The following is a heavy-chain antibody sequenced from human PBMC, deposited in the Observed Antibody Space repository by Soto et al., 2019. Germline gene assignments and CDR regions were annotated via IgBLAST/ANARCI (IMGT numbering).Heavy chain of an antibody. V-gene: IGHV3-23*01. Sequence: EVQLLESGGGLVQPGESLRLSCAASGFIFNAYAMTWVRQAPGKGPEWGSAIGGSGGNTYYAASVKGRFTISRDNSKDTVNLEMNRLRVDDTAVYFCARVASDYINSVDHWGQGILVTVSS. CDR2: IGGSGGNT. D-gene: IGHD4-4*01. CDR1: GFIFNAYA. J-gene: IGHJ4*02. CDR3: ARVASDYINSVDH.